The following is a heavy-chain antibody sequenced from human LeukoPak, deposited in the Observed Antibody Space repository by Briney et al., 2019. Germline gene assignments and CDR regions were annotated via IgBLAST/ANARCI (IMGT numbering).Heavy chain of an antibody. D-gene: IGHD6-13*01. CDR3: ARVPGPYTTSRFDY. CDR2: IDPNSGGT. CDR1: GYTFTGYY. Sequence: ASVKVSCKASGYTFTGYYMHWVRQAPGQGLEWMGRIDPNSGGTNYAQKFQVRVTVTRDTSISTVYMELSGLRSDDTAVYYCARVPGPYTTSRFDYWGQGTLVTVSS. J-gene: IGHJ4*02. V-gene: IGHV1-2*02.